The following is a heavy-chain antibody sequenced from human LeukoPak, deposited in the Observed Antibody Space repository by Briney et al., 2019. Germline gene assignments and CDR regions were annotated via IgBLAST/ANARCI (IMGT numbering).Heavy chain of an antibody. CDR2: IYYSGST. V-gene: IGHV4-31*03. CDR3: ARDGRMITFGGVIAPFDY. Sequence: SETLSLTCTVSGGSISSGGYYWSWIRQHPGKGLEWIGYIYYSGSTYYNPSLKSRVTISVDTSKNQFSLKLSSVTAADTAVYYCARDGRMITFGGVIAPFDYWGQGTLVTVSS. J-gene: IGHJ4*02. D-gene: IGHD3-16*02. CDR1: GGSISSGGYY.